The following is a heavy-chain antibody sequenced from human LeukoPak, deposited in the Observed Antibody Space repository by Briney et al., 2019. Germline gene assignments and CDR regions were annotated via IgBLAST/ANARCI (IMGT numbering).Heavy chain of an antibody. CDR2: ISGYNDNT. D-gene: IGHD2-15*01. J-gene: IGHJ4*02. V-gene: IGHV1-18*01. Sequence: ASVKVSCKASGYSFITYGISWVRRAPGQGLEWMGWISGYNDNTKYAQKLQGRVTMTTDTSTSTAYMELRSLRSDDTAVYYCAREAILYCSGGSRSYYFDYWGQGTLVTVSS. CDR3: AREAILYCSGGSRSYYFDY. CDR1: GYSFITYG.